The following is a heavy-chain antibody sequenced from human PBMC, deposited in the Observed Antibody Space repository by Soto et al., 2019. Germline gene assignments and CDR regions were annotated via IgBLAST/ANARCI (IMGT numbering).Heavy chain of an antibody. CDR1: LGTFISYG. J-gene: IGHJ4*02. D-gene: IGHD2-15*01. CDR2: IIPIFGTA. CDR3: ATYCSGGSCYTSTNYYFDY. Sequence: SENVSCKAPLGTFISYGIICLGVSLGAGLEWIGGIIPIFGTANYAQKFQGRVTITADKSTSTAYMELSSLRSEDTAVYYCATYCSGGSCYTSTNYYFDYLGQGPMIAVAT. V-gene: IGHV1-69*06.